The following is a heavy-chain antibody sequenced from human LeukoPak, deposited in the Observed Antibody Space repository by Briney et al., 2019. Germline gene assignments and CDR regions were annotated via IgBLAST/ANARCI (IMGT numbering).Heavy chain of an antibody. V-gene: IGHV4-59*08. CDR2: IYYSGST. CDR1: GGSISSYY. J-gene: IGHJ4*02. D-gene: IGHD3-22*01. Sequence: SETLSLTCAVYGGSISSYYWSWLRQPPGKGREWIGYIYYSGSTNYNPSLKSRVTISVDTSKNQFSLKLSSVTAADTAVYYCARLKDSSGYLAYYFDYWGQGTLVTVSS. CDR3: ARLKDSSGYLAYYFDY.